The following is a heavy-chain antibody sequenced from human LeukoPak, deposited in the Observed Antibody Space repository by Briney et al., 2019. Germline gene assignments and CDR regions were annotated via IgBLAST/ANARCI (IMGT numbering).Heavy chain of an antibody. J-gene: IGHJ4*02. V-gene: IGHV3-21*01. CDR3: ARDKNSEITTVVY. D-gene: IGHD4-23*01. CDR1: GFTFSSYN. CDR2: ISSSSSYI. Sequence: GGSLRLSCAASGFTFSSYNMNWVRQAPGKGLEWVSSISSSSSYIYYADSVKGRFTISRDNAKNSLYLQMNSLRAEDTAVYYCARDKNSEITTVVYWGQGTLVTVSS.